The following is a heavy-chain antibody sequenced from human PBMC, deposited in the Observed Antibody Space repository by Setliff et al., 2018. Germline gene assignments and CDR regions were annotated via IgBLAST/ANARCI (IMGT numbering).Heavy chain of an antibody. CDR2: VYHGGTT. D-gene: IGHD3-22*01. Sequence: SETLSLTCTVSGYSISSGYFWNWIRQPPGKGLEWIGSVYHGGTTNYKPSLKRRVTISEDMSKNQVSLTLTSVTAADTAVYYCARGPTIVDWFFDLWGRGTLVTVSS. J-gene: IGHJ2*01. CDR3: ARGPTIVDWFFDL. V-gene: IGHV4-38-2*02. CDR1: GYSISSGYF.